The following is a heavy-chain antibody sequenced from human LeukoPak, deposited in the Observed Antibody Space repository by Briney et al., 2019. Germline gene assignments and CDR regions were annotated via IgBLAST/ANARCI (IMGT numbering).Heavy chain of an antibody. CDR1: GYTFTGYY. CDR3: ARGDVVVPAAMINDAFDI. Sequence: ASVKVSCKASGYTFTGYYMHWVRQAPGQGLEWMGWINHNSGGTNYAQKFQGRVTMTRDTSISTAYMELSRLRSDDTAVYYCARGDVVVPAAMINDAFDIWGQGTMVTVSS. J-gene: IGHJ3*02. V-gene: IGHV1-2*02. D-gene: IGHD2-2*01. CDR2: INHNSGGT.